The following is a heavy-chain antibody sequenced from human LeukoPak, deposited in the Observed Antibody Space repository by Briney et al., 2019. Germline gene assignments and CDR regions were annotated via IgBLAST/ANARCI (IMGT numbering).Heavy chain of an antibody. CDR1: GYTFTSYG. CDR3: ARDHPDMTTVTTPFDY. Sequence: RASVKVSCKASGYTFTSYGISWVRQAPGQGLEWMGWISAYNGNTNYAQKLQGRVTMTTDTSTSTAYMELRSLRSDDTAVYYCARDHPDMTTVTTPFDYWGQGTLVTVSS. CDR2: ISAYNGNT. V-gene: IGHV1-18*01. J-gene: IGHJ4*02. D-gene: IGHD4-11*01.